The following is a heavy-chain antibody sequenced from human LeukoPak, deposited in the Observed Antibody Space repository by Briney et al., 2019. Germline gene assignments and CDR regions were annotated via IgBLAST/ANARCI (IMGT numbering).Heavy chain of an antibody. Sequence: GGSLRLSCAASGFTFGDHGMSWVRQVPGKGLEWVSAISGSGGSTYYADSVKGRFTISRDNAKNSLYLQMNSLRAEDTAVYYCARVGSGSYFFDYWGQGTLVTVSS. J-gene: IGHJ4*02. V-gene: IGHV3-20*04. CDR1: GFTFGDHG. CDR2: ISGSGGST. D-gene: IGHD1-26*01. CDR3: ARVGSGSYFFDY.